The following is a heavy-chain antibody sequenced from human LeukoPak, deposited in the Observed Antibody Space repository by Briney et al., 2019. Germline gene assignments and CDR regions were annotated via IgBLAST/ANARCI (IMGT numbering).Heavy chain of an antibody. V-gene: IGHV3-7*02. CDR2: IKPDGSVI. CDR1: GFTFSNYW. D-gene: IGHD3-3*01. CDR3: ARAMMTTGGGVFDY. Sequence: GGSLRLSCAASGFTFSNYWMAWVRQAPGRGLEWVASIKPDGSVIYYGDSVKGRFTLSRDNTKNALHLQMNSLRAEDTAVYYCARAMMTTGGGVFDYWGQGTQVTVSS. J-gene: IGHJ4*02.